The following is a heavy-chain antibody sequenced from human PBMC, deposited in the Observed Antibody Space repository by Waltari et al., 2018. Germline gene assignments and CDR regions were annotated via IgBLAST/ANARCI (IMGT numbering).Heavy chain of an antibody. CDR2: SYCSGRT. Sequence: QLQLQESGPGLVKPSETLSLTCTVSGGSISSSSYYWGWIRQPPGKGLEWIGSSYCSGRTYYNPSLKSRVTVSVDTSKNQFSLKLSSVTAADTAVYYCAGIIWFYFDYWGQGTLVTVSS. CDR1: GGSISSSSYY. D-gene: IGHD3-10*01. CDR3: AGIIWFYFDY. V-gene: IGHV4-39*01. J-gene: IGHJ4*02.